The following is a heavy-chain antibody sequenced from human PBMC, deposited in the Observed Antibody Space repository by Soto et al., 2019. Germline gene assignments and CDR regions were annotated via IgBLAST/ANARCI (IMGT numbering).Heavy chain of an antibody. V-gene: IGHV1-46*01. CDR3: AGLYHYDSSGYYDY. CDR1: GSSFTTYY. D-gene: IGHD3-22*01. CDR2: INPSGGRT. Sequence: GASVKVSCKASGSSFTTYYMHWVRQAPGQGLEWMGIINPSGGRTTYAQKFQGRVTMTRDTSTSTFHMELSSLTSEDTAVYYCAGLYHYDSSGYYDYWGQGTLVTVS. J-gene: IGHJ4*02.